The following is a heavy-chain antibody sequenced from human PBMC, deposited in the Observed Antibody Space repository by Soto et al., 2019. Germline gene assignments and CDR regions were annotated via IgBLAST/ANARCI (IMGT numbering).Heavy chain of an antibody. Sequence: QVQLQQSGPGLVLPSQTLSLSCAISGDSVSSYSVTWNWIRQSPSRGLEWLGRTYYNSKWNIEYAESVQSRIAINPATSKNRFSLHLNSVTPEDTAVYFCARATHGAHWFDPWGQGTLVTVSS. V-gene: IGHV6-1*01. CDR3: ARATHGAHWFDP. CDR1: GDSVSSYSVT. J-gene: IGHJ5*02. CDR2: TYYNSKWNI. D-gene: IGHD2-8*01.